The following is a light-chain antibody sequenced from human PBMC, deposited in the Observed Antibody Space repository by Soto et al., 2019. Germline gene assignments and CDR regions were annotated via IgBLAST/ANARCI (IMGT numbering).Light chain of an antibody. Sequence: EIVLTQSPATLSLSPGERATLSCRASQSVSDYLAWYQQKPGQAPRLLIYDASNRATGIPARFSGSGFGTDFTLTISSLEPEDFAVYYCEQRSIWPLYTFCKGTKVDI. J-gene: IGKJ2*01. V-gene: IGKV3-11*01. CDR3: EQRSIWPLYT. CDR2: DAS. CDR1: QSVSDY.